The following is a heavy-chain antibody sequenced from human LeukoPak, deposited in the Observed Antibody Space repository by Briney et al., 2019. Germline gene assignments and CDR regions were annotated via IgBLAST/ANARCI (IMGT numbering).Heavy chain of an antibody. CDR1: GGSFSGYY. Sequence: SETLSLTCVVYGGSFSGYYWSWIRQPAGKGLEWIGRIYTSGSTNYNPSLKSRVTMSVDTSKNQFSLKLSSVTAADTAVYYCARGDSSGWYYFDYWGQGTLVTVSS. J-gene: IGHJ4*02. D-gene: IGHD6-19*01. CDR2: IYTSGST. CDR3: ARGDSSGWYYFDY. V-gene: IGHV4-59*10.